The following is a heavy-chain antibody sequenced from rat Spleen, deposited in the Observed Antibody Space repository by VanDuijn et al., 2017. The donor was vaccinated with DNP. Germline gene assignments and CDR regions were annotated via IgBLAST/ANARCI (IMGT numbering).Heavy chain of an antibody. D-gene: IGHD1-7*01. J-gene: IGHJ2*01. Sequence: EVQLQESGSGLVKPSQSLSLTCSVTGYSITSNYWGWIRKFPGNKMEYIGHISYSGSTNYNPSLKSRISITRDTSKNHFFLHLNPVTTEDTATYYCARWTRYFDYWGQGAMVTVSS. CDR1: GYSITSNY. CDR3: ARWTRYFDY. CDR2: ISYSGST. V-gene: IGHV3-1*01.